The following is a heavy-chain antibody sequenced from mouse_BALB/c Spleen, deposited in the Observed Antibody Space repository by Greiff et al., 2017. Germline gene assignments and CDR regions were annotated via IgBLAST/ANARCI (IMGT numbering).Heavy chain of an antibody. CDR1: GYTFTSYW. CDR2: INPSTGYT. J-gene: IGHJ4*01. CDR3: SRGITRDAMDY. V-gene: IGHV1-7*01. D-gene: IGHD1-1*01. Sequence: VQLQQSGAELAKPGASVKMSCKASGYTFTSYWMHWVKQRPGQGLEWIGYINPSTGYTEYNQKFKDKATLTADKSSSTAYMQLSSLTSEDSAVYYCSRGITRDAMDYWGQGTSVTVSS.